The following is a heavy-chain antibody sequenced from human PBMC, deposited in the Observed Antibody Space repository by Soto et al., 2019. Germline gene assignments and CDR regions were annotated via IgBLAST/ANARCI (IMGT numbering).Heavy chain of an antibody. CDR3: ARGKRDDDFWSGYYPEPVYYGMDV. J-gene: IGHJ6*02. D-gene: IGHD3-3*01. V-gene: IGHV4-59*01. CDR1: GGSISSYY. Sequence: SETLSLTCTVSGGSISSYYWSWIRQPPGKGLEWIGYIYYSGSTNYNPSLKSRVTISVDTSKNQFSLRLSSVTAADTAVYYCARGKRDDDFWSGYYPEPVYYGMDVWGQGTTVTVPS. CDR2: IYYSGST.